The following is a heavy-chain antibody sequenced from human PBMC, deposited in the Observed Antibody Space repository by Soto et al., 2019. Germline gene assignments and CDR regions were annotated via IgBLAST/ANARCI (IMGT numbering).Heavy chain of an antibody. V-gene: IGHV3-23*01. CDR1: GFTFSSYA. Sequence: GGSLRLSCAASGFTFSSYAMSWVRQAPGKGLEWVSAISGSGGSTYYADSVKGRFTISRDNSKNTLYLQMNSLRAEDTAVYYCAKDLSGYCSGGSRYSEYYYYYGMDVWGQGTTVTVSS. CDR3: AKDLSGYCSGGSRYSEYYYYYGMDV. CDR2: ISGSGGST. J-gene: IGHJ6*02. D-gene: IGHD2-15*01.